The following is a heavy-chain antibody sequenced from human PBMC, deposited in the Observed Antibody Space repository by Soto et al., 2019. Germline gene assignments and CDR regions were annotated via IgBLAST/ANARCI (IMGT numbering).Heavy chain of an antibody. V-gene: IGHV1-69*13. CDR2: IIPIFGTA. J-gene: IGHJ6*01. D-gene: IGHD2-8*01. CDR3: ARKTNGYYYGMEF. Sequence: GASVKVSCKASGGTFSSYAISWVRQAPLQVLEWMVGIIPIFGTANYAQKFQGRVTITADESTSTAYMELISLRSEDTAVYYCARKTNGYYYGMEFWGQGTTVTVSS. CDR1: GGTFSSYA.